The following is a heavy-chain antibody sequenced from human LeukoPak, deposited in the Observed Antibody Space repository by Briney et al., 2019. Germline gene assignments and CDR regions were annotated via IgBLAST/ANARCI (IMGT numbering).Heavy chain of an antibody. CDR1: GFTLSSYG. CDR3: AKVRSSSWSHFDY. J-gene: IGHJ4*02. Sequence: GGSLRLSCAASGFTLSSYGMHWVRQAPGKGLEWVAVIWYDGSNKYYADSVKGRFTIPRDNSKNTLYLQMNSLRAEDTAVYYCAKVRSSSWSHFDYWGQGTLVTVSS. D-gene: IGHD6-13*01. CDR2: IWYDGSNK. V-gene: IGHV3-33*06.